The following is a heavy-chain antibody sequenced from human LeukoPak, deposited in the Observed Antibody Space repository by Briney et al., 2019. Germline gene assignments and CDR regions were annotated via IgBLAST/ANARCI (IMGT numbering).Heavy chain of an antibody. Sequence: PVASVKVSCKASGGTFSSYAISWVRQAPGQGLEWMGGIIPIFGTANYAQKFQGRVTITADESTSTAYMELSSLRSEDTAVYYCATSFDFWSGYLPTREYYFDYWGQGTLVTVSS. J-gene: IGHJ4*02. D-gene: IGHD3-3*01. CDR3: ATSFDFWSGYLPTREYYFDY. V-gene: IGHV1-69*13. CDR1: GGTFSSYA. CDR2: IIPIFGTA.